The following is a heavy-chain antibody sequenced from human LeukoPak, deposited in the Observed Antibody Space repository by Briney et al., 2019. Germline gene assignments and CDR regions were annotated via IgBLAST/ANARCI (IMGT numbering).Heavy chain of an antibody. CDR3: AREPHRNIAVAGLFDY. CDR2: INPNSGGT. D-gene: IGHD6-19*01. J-gene: IGHJ4*02. CDR1: GYTFTGYY. Sequence: ASVKVSCKASGYTFTGYYMHWVRQAPGQGLEWMGWINPNSGGTNYAQKFQGRVTMTRDTSISTAYMELSRLRSDDMAVYYCAREPHRNIAVAGLFDYWGQGTLVTVSS. V-gene: IGHV1-2*02.